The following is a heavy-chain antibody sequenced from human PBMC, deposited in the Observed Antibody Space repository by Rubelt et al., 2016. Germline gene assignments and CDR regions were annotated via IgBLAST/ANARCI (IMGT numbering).Heavy chain of an antibody. CDR2: ISGYNGNA. V-gene: IGHV1-18*01. Sequence: QVQLVQSGAEVKKPGASVKVSCKASGYTFTSYGISWVRQAPGQGLEWVGWISGYNGNANYAQKLQGRVTMATDTSTGTGYMERRSLRSGDTAVYYCARDRGAVAGSWFDPWGQGTLVTVSS. J-gene: IGHJ5*02. D-gene: IGHD6-19*01. CDR1: GYTFTSYG. CDR3: ARDRGAVAGSWFDP.